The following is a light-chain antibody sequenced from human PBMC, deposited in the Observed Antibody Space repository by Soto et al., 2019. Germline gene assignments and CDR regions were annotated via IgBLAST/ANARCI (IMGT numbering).Light chain of an antibody. J-gene: IGLJ2*01. Sequence: QSALTRPASVSGSPGQSITISCTGTSSDVGGYNYVSWYQQHPGKAPKLMVYDVSNRPSGVSNRFSGSKSGNTASLTISGLQAEDEAAYYCSSYTSSSTVVFGGGTKLTVL. V-gene: IGLV2-14*01. CDR2: DVS. CDR1: SSDVGGYNY. CDR3: SSYTSSSTVV.